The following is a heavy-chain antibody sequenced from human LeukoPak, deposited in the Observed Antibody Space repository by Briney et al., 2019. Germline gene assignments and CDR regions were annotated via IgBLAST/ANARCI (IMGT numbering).Heavy chain of an antibody. V-gene: IGHV3-23*01. CDR3: AKHPLTYYYDSSGYYLYYFDY. Sequence: TGGSLRLSCAASGFTFSSYAMSWVRQAPGKGLEWVSAISGSGSSTYYADSVKGRFTISRDNSKNTLYLQMNSLRAEDTAVYYCAKHPLTYYYDSSGYYLYYFDYWGQGTLVTVSP. J-gene: IGHJ4*02. CDR2: ISGSGSST. D-gene: IGHD3-22*01. CDR1: GFTFSSYA.